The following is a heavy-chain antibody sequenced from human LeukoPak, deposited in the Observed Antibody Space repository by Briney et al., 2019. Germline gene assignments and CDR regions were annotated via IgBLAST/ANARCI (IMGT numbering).Heavy chain of an antibody. J-gene: IGHJ6*02. D-gene: IGHD2-15*01. CDR3: ATQTDNYYYYGMDV. CDR1: GYTFTSYA. CDR2: INTNTGNP. Sequence: ASVKVSCNASGYTFTSYAMNWVRQAPGQGLEWMGWINTNTGNPTYAQGFTGRFVFSLDTSVSTAYLQISSLKAEDTAVYYCATQTDNYYYYGMDVWGQGTTVTVSS. V-gene: IGHV7-4-1*02.